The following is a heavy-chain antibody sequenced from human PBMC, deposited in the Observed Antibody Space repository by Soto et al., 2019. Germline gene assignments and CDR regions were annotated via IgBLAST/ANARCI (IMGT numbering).Heavy chain of an antibody. D-gene: IGHD2-2*02. Sequence: SETLSLTCTVSGGSISSYYWSWIRQPPGKGLEWIGDINYSGSTNYNPSLKSRVTISVDTSKNQFSLKLSSVTAADTAVYYCVRVRYCSSTSCYRDRGYYYYYYMDVWGKGTTVTV. CDR2: INYSGST. J-gene: IGHJ6*03. CDR3: VRVRYCSSTSCYRDRGYYYYYYMDV. CDR1: GGSISSYY. V-gene: IGHV4-59*12.